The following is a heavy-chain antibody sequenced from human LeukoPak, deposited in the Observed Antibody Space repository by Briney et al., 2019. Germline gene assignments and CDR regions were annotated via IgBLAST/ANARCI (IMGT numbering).Heavy chain of an antibody. Sequence: GGSLRLSCAASGFTVSSNYMSWVRQAPGKGLEWVSIIYSGGNTYYADSVKGRFTISRDNSKNTLYLQMNSLRAEDTAVYYCAKSDFWSGYYYFDYWGQGTLVTVSS. CDR2: IYSGGNT. D-gene: IGHD3-3*01. J-gene: IGHJ4*02. CDR3: AKSDFWSGYYYFDY. CDR1: GFTVSSNY. V-gene: IGHV3-53*01.